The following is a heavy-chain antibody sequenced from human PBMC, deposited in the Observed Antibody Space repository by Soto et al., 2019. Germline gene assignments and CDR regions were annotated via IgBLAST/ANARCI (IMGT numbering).Heavy chain of an antibody. J-gene: IGHJ6*02. V-gene: IGHV3-33*01. D-gene: IGHD6-6*01. Sequence: GGSLRLSCAASGFTFSSYGMHWVRQAPGKGLEWVAVIWYDGSNKYYADSVKGRFTISRDNSKNTLYLQMNSLRAEDTAVYYCARGAQLVRYYYYYGMDVWGQGTTVTVSS. CDR2: IWYDGSNK. CDR3: ARGAQLVRYYYYYGMDV. CDR1: GFTFSSYG.